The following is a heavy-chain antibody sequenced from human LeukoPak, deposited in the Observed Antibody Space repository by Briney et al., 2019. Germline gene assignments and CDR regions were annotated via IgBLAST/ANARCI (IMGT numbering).Heavy chain of an antibody. Sequence: ASVKVSCKGSGYTFTSYGFSWVRQAPGQGLEWMGWISAYNGKTNYAQKLQGRVTTTTDTSPSTAYMELRSLRSDDTAVYYCARDLEEYSSSSGGFDYWGQGTLVTVSS. CDR3: ARDLEEYSSSSGGFDY. J-gene: IGHJ4*02. CDR2: ISAYNGKT. CDR1: GYTFTSYG. D-gene: IGHD6-6*01. V-gene: IGHV1-18*01.